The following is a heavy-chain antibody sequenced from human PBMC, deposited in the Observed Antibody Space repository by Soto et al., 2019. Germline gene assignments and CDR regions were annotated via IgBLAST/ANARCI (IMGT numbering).Heavy chain of an antibody. D-gene: IGHD6-19*01. CDR2: IYSSGST. CDR1: GGYISNYY. CDR3: ARDKASEQWVGAYGMDV. J-gene: IGHJ6*02. V-gene: IGHV4-4*07. Sequence: SETLSLTCTVSGGYISNYYRSWIRQPAGEGLEWIGRIYSSGSTNYNPSLKSRVTMSVDTSKNQFSLRLSSVTAADTAVYYCARDKASEQWVGAYGMDVWGQGTTVTVSS.